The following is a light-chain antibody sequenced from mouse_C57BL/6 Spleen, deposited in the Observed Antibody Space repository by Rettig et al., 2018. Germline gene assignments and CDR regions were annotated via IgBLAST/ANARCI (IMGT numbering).Light chain of an antibody. CDR1: QDVGSA. CDR3: QQYSSYTWT. J-gene: IGKJ1*01. V-gene: IGKV6-23*01. Sequence: DIVMTQSHKFMSTSVGDRVSITCKASQDVGSAVAWYQQRPGQSPKLLIYWASTRHTGVPDRFTGSGSGTDFTLTISNVQSEDLADYFCQQYSSYTWT. CDR2: WAS.